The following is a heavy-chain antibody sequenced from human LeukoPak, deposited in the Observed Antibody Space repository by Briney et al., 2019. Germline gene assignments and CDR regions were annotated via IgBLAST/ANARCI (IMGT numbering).Heavy chain of an antibody. D-gene: IGHD6-13*01. J-gene: IGHJ4*02. Sequence: PVGSLRLSCAASGFTFSSYSMNWVRQAPGKGLEWVSSISSSSSYIYYADSVKGRFTISRDNAKNSLYLQMNSLRAEDTAVYYCATYSSSWYNYWGQGTLVTVSS. CDR1: GFTFSSYS. V-gene: IGHV3-21*01. CDR3: ATYSSSWYNY. CDR2: ISSSSSYI.